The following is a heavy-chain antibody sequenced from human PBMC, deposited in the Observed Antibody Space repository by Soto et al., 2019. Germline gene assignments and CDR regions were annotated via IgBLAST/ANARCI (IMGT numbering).Heavy chain of an antibody. D-gene: IGHD3-3*01. CDR3: ARAQAKFFEWLLLDY. CDR1: GFSFSFNA. V-gene: IGHV3-30-3*01. Sequence: QVQLVESGGGVVQPGRSLRLSCAASGFSFSFNAMHWVRQAPGKGLEWVAYISYDGRNNSYADSVEGRFTISRDNSKNMLYLQMNSLRPEDTAVYYCARAQAKFFEWLLLDYWGQGVAVTVSS. J-gene: IGHJ4*02. CDR2: ISYDGRNN.